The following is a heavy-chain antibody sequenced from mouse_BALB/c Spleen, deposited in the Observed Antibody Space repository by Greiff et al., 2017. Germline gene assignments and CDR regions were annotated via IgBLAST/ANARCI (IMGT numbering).Heavy chain of an antibody. J-gene: IGHJ3*01. V-gene: IGHV1-7*01. CDR2: INPCTGYS. CDR1: GYTFSSYW. Sequence: QVQLKQSGAELAKPGASVKMSCKASGYTFSSYWMHWAKQRPGQGLEWIGYINPCTGYSENKQKFKDKATLTADKSSSTAYMQLSSLTSEDSAVYYCARSEGYRFGWFAYWGQGTLVTVSA. D-gene: IGHD2-14*01. CDR3: ARSEGYRFGWFAY.